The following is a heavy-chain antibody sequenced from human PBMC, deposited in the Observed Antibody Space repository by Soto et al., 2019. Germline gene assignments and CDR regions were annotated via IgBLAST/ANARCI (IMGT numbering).Heavy chain of an antibody. CDR2: IYWDDDK. CDR1: GFSLSTSGVG. Sequence: QITLKESGPTLVKPTQTLTLTCTFSGFSLSTSGVGVGWIRQPPGKALEWLALIYWDDDKRYSPSLTSRLTITKATSKNQVVLTMTNMDPVDTATYDCAHSGGELLAYWGQGTLVTVSS. V-gene: IGHV2-5*02. CDR3: AHSGGELLAY. D-gene: IGHD1-26*01. J-gene: IGHJ4*02.